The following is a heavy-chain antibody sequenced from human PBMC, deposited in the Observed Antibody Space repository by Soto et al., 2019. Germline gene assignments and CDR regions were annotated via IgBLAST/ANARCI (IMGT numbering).Heavy chain of an antibody. CDR1: GFTFSSYG. CDR3: ARDPRGYSYGGIDY. V-gene: IGHV3-33*01. J-gene: IGHJ4*02. CDR2: IWYDGSNK. D-gene: IGHD5-18*01. Sequence: LRLSCAASGFTFSSYGMHWVRQAPGKGLEWVAVIWYDGSNKYYADSVKGRFTISRDNSKNTLYLQMNSLRAEDTAVYYCARDPRGYSYGGIDYWGQGTLVTVSS.